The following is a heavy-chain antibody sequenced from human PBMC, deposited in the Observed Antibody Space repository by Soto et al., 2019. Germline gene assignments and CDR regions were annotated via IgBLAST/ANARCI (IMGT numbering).Heavy chain of an antibody. J-gene: IGHJ4*02. V-gene: IGHV1-2*02. D-gene: IGHD2-2*01. Sequence: ASVKVSCKASGYTFTGYYMHWVRQAPGQGLEWMGWINPNSGGTNYAQKFQGRVTMTRDTSINTAYMELSRLRSDDTAVYYCARSRAVVPAAHFDYWGQGTLVTVSS. CDR2: INPNSGGT. CDR3: ARSRAVVPAAHFDY. CDR1: GYTFTGYY.